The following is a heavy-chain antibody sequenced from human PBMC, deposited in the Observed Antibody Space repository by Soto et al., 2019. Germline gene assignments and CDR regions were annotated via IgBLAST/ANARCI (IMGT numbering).Heavy chain of an antibody. CDR2: INHSGST. D-gene: IGHD4-4*01. J-gene: IGHJ4*02. CDR3: ARGPDYSNYSIDY. Sequence: PSETLSLTCAVYGGSFSGYYWSWIRQPPGKGLEWIGEINHSGSTNYNPSLKSRVTISVDTSKNQFPLKLSSVTAADTAVYYCARGPDYSNYSIDYWGQGTLVTVSS. CDR1: GGSFSGYY. V-gene: IGHV4-34*01.